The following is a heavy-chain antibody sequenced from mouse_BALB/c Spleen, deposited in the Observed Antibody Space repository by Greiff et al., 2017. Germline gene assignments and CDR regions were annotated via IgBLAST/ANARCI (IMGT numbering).Heavy chain of an antibody. CDR3: ARWSYAMDY. J-gene: IGHJ4*01. Sequence: VQRVESGAELVRPGSSVKISCKASGYAFSSYWMNWVKQRPGQGLEWIGQIYPGDGDTNYNGKFKGKATLTADKSSSTAYMQLSSLTSEDSAVYFCARWSYAMDYWGQGTSVTVSS. CDR2: IYPGDGDT. V-gene: IGHV1-80*01. CDR1: GYAFSSYW.